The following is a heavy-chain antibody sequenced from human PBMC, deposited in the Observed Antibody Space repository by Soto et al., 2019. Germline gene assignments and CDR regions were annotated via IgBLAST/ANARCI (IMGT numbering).Heavy chain of an antibody. CDR3: AREMVRGVGSDY. J-gene: IGHJ4*02. V-gene: IGHV1-18*01. Sequence: QVKLVQSGAEVKKPGASVKVSCKASGYTFTSYGISWVRQAPGQGFEWMGWMSTYNGNTKYAQKLQGRVTMTTGTSTSTACMELGSLRSDDTAVFYCAREMVRGVGSDYWGQGTLVTVSS. CDR2: MSTYNGNT. CDR1: GYTFTSYG. D-gene: IGHD3-10*01.